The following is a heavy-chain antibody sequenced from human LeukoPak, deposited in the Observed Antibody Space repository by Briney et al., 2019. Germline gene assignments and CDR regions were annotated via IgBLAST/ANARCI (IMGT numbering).Heavy chain of an antibody. J-gene: IGHJ3*02. Sequence: AVKVSCKASGGTFSSDAISWVRQAPGQGLEWVGGIIPIFGTANYAQKFQGRVTITADKSTSTAYMELSSLRSEDTAVYYCARGVYGGLRLGELSLPAFDIWGQGTMVTVSS. CDR1: GGTFSSDA. D-gene: IGHD3-16*02. V-gene: IGHV1-69*06. CDR2: IIPIFGTA. CDR3: ARGVYGGLRLGELSLPAFDI.